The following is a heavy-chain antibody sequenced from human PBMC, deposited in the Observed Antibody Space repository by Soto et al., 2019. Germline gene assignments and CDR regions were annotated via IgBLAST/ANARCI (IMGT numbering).Heavy chain of an antibody. V-gene: IGHV1-8*01. CDR1: GYTFTSYD. J-gene: IGHJ4*02. D-gene: IGHD1-1*01. Sequence: QVQLVQSGAEVRKPGASVKVSCEASGYTFTSYDIYWVRQATGQGLEWMGWMNPNTGNSGYAQKCRGRVTMTSDTSISTAHMELSSLRSEDTAVYYCARRAETNGWNGFGADKYYFDFWGQGTLVTVSS. CDR3: ARRAETNGWNGFGADKYYFDF. CDR2: MNPNTGNS.